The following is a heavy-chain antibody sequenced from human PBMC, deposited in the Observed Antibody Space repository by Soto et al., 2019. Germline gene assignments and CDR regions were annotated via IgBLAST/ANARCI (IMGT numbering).Heavy chain of an antibody. J-gene: IGHJ6*02. V-gene: IGHV3-30*18. CDR1: GFIFSTYD. D-gene: IGHD3-22*01. CDR2: ISYAGIKK. Sequence: PGGSLRLSCAASGFIFSTYDMHWVRQAPGKGLEWVALISYAGIKKYYADSVEGRFTISRDNSKNTLYLQLNSLRAEDTALYYCAKYRSAADFTMIVAVEDGGMDVWGQGTTVTVSS. CDR3: AKYRSAADFTMIVAVEDGGMDV.